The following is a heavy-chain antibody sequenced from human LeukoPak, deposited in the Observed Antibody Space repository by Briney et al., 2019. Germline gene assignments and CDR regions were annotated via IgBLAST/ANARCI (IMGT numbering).Heavy chain of an antibody. CDR1: GYTFTSYD. V-gene: IGHV1-8*02. CDR3: ARYEPLLRYFQH. J-gene: IGHJ1*01. Sequence: GASVKVSCKASGYTFTSYDINWVRQATGQGLEWMGWMNPNSGNTGYAQKFQGRVTMTRNTSISTAYMELSSLRSEDTAVYYCARYEPLLRYFQHWGQGTLVTVSS. CDR2: MNPNSGNT. D-gene: IGHD3-16*01.